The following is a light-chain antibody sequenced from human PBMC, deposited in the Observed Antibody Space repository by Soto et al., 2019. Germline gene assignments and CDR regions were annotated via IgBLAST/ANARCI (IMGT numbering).Light chain of an antibody. CDR3: SSYSGSYSDVI. V-gene: IGLV2-8*01. CDR2: GVT. Sequence: QSALTQPPSASGSPGQSVTISCAGTYNDVGDYNYVSWYQQHPGKVPKLLIYGVTERPSGVPGRFSGSKFGNTASLTVSDLQPADEAVYYCSSYSGSYSDVIFGGGTKLTVL. J-gene: IGLJ2*01. CDR1: YNDVGDYNY.